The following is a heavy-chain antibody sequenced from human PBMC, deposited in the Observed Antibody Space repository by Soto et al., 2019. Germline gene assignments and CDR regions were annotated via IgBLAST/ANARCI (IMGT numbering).Heavy chain of an antibody. Sequence: TLSLTCAVSGDSINTDYYWGCIRQPPGKGLEWIGHIYYTGGTFYSPSLKSRLALSVDTSKNQFSLRLSSVTAADTAVYYCARDTASKDYDSHSYSPHFDSWGQGALVTVSS. J-gene: IGHJ5*01. CDR2: IYYTGGT. D-gene: IGHD3-22*01. CDR3: ARDTASKDYDSHSYSPHFDS. V-gene: IGHV4-30-4*01. CDR1: GDSINTDYY.